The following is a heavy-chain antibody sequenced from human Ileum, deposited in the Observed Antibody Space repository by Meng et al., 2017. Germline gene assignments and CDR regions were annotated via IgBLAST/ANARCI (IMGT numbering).Heavy chain of an antibody. Sequence: GESLKISCAAPGFTVSSNYMSWVRQAPGKGLEWVSVIYTSGATSYSDSVKGRFSISRDISKNTLYLQMNSLRAEDTAVYYCASSNSGWYEHRLDYWGQGTLVTVSS. D-gene: IGHD6-19*01. V-gene: IGHV3-66*02. CDR2: IYTSGAT. CDR3: ASSNSGWYEHRLDY. CDR1: GFTVSSNY. J-gene: IGHJ4*02.